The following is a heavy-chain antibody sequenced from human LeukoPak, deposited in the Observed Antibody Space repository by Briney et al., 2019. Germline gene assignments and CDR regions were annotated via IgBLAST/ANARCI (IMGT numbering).Heavy chain of an antibody. Sequence: SETLSLTCAVYGGSFSGYYWSWIRQPPGKGLEWIGEINHSGSTNYNPSLKSRVTISVDTSKNQFSLKLSSVTAADTAVYYCARRKKKRSYCSGGSCSGGCFDYWGQGTLVTVSS. CDR2: INHSGST. J-gene: IGHJ4*02. CDR3: ARRKKKRSYCSGGSCSGGCFDY. V-gene: IGHV4-34*01. CDR1: GGSFSGYY. D-gene: IGHD2-15*01.